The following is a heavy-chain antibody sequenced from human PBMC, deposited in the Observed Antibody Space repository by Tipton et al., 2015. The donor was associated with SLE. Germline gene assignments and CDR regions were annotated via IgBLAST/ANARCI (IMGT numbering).Heavy chain of an antibody. CDR1: GGSISSSSYY. J-gene: IGHJ4*02. D-gene: IGHD6-6*01. CDR3: ARTLAAQIDY. V-gene: IGHV4-39*01. CDR2: IYYSGST. Sequence: TLSLTCTVSGGSISSSSYYWGWIRPPPGKGLEWIGSIYYSGSTYYNPSLKSRVTISVDTSKNQFSLKLSSVTAADTAVYYCARTLAAQIDYWGQGTLVTVSS.